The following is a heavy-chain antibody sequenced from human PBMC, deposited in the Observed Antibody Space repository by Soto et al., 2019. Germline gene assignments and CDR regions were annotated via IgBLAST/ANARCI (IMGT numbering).Heavy chain of an antibody. CDR2: IYHSGST. V-gene: IGHV4-4*02. J-gene: IGHJ6*02. D-gene: IGHD1-26*01. Sequence: QVQLQESGPGLVKPSGTLSLTCAVSGGSISSSNWWSWVRQPPGKGLEWIGEIYHSGSTNYNPSLQSRVTISVDKSKNQFSLKLSSVTSADTAVYYCARISGSYYYGMDVWGQGTTVTVSS. CDR1: GGSISSSNW. CDR3: ARISGSYYYGMDV.